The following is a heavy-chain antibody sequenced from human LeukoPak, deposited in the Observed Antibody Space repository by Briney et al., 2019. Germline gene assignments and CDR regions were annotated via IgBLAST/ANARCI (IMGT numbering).Heavy chain of an antibody. D-gene: IGHD6-13*01. J-gene: IGHJ4*02. CDR2: IWYDGSNK. V-gene: IGHV3-33*01. Sequence: GGSLRLSCAASGFTFSSYGMHWVRQAPGKGLEWVAVIWYDGSNKYYADSVKGRFTISRDNSKNTLYSEMDSLRAEDTAVYYCARDGRIAAAATGYWGQGTLVTVSS. CDR1: GFTFSSYG. CDR3: ARDGRIAAAATGY.